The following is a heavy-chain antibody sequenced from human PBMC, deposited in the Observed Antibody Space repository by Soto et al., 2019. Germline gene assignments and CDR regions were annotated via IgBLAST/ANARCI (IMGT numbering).Heavy chain of an antibody. J-gene: IGHJ4*02. Sequence: GGSLRLSCAASGFIFDDYGMSWARQAPGKGLEWVSGVNWNGGSTGYADSVKGRFTISRDNAKNFLFLQMNSLRVEDTAFYYCVRGESLNYDYWGQGTLVTVSS. CDR3: VRGESLNYDY. V-gene: IGHV3-20*04. CDR2: VNWNGGST. CDR1: GFIFDDYG. D-gene: IGHD1-26*01.